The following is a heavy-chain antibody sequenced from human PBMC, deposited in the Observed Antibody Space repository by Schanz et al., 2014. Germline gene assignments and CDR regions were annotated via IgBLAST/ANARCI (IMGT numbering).Heavy chain of an antibody. CDR2: MNPYSGNT. J-gene: IGHJ6*03. Sequence: QVHLVQSGAEVKKPGASVKVSCKASGYNITSNDVTWVRQATGQGLEWMGWMNPYSGNTGYAQKFQGRVTMTRNTSISTAYMELSSLRSEDTAVYYCARLGTGMAVAGSVIDSYYYYMDVWGEGTTVTVSS. V-gene: IGHV1-8*01. D-gene: IGHD6-19*01. CDR3: ARLGTGMAVAGSVIDSYYYYMDV. CDR1: GYNITSND.